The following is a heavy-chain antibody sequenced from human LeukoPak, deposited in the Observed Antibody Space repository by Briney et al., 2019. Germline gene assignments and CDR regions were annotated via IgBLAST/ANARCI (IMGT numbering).Heavy chain of an antibody. V-gene: IGHV3-30*18. CDR3: AKVGSGFWVADRSEYYFDY. D-gene: IGHD6-19*01. J-gene: IGHJ4*02. CDR2: ISNDGSNK. Sequence: GRSLRLSCVASGFTFSSYGMHWVRQAPGKGLEWVAVISNDGSNKYYADSVKGRFTISRDNSKNTLYLQMNSLRAEDTAVYYCAKVGSGFWVADRSEYYFDYWGQGTLVTVSS. CDR1: GFTFSSYG.